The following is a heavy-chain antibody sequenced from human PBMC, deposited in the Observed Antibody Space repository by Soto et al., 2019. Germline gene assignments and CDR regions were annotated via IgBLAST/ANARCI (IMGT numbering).Heavy chain of an antibody. CDR1: GYTFTSYG. V-gene: IGHV1-18*03. CDR2: ISAYNGNT. CDR3: ARGGRETNVLLWFGELRY. Sequence: QVQLVQSGAEVKKPGASVKVSCKASGYTFTSYGISWVRQAPGQGLEWMGWISAYNGNTNYAQKLQGRVAMTTDTSMSTAYMELRCLRSYDMAVYYWARGGRETNVLLWFGELRYWGQGTLVTVSS. J-gene: IGHJ4*02. D-gene: IGHD3-10*01.